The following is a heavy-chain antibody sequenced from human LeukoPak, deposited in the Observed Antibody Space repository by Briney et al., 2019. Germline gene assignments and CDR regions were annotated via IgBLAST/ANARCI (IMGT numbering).Heavy chain of an antibody. CDR2: IQSDRSNE. CDR3: ARAGYSSSWYLY. J-gene: IGHJ4*02. CDR1: RFTFSSYG. Sequence: GGSLRLSCAASRFTFSSYGMHWVRQAPGKGLEWVAYIQSDRSNEQYADSVRGRFSISRDSSKNILYLQMNSLRAEDTAVYYCARAGYSSSWYLYWGQGTLVTVSS. V-gene: IGHV3-30*02. D-gene: IGHD6-13*01.